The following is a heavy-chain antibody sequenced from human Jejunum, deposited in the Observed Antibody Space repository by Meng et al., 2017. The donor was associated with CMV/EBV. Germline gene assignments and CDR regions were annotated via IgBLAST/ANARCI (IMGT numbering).Heavy chain of an antibody. D-gene: IGHD1-1*01. Sequence: SISSYYWGWVRQPSGKGLEWIGCIYYSGFTDYNPSLKSRVTIAVDTSKTQFSLKLTSVTTADTAVYYCAKFSATGAYYYGLDVWGQGTTVTVSS. V-gene: IGHV4-59*01. CDR1: SISSYY. CDR3: AKFSATGAYYYGLDV. J-gene: IGHJ6*02. CDR2: IYYSGFT.